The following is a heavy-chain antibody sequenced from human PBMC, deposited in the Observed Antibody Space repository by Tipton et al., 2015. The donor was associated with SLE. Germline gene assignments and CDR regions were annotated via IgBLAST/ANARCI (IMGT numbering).Heavy chain of an antibody. Sequence: QVQLVQSGAEVKKPGVSVKVSCKASGYTFTRYDIHLVRQAPGQGLEWMGWMNPNSGNTGYAQKFQGRVTMTTDTSTSTAYMELRSLRSDDTAVYYCARGAGAFDIWGQGTMVTVSS. V-gene: IGHV1-8*02. CDR3: ARGAGAFDI. D-gene: IGHD1-14*01. J-gene: IGHJ3*02. CDR1: GYTFTRYD. CDR2: MNPNSGNT.